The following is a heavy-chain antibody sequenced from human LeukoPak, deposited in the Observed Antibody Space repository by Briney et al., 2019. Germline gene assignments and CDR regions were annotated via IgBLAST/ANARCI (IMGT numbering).Heavy chain of an antibody. D-gene: IGHD2-21*02. CDR2: IYYSGST. Sequence: PSETLSLTCTVSGGSISSYYWSWIRQHPGKGLEWIGYIYYSGSTYYNPSLKSRLTILVDTSKNQFYLKLSSVTAADTAVYYCARDQVVTENYYGMDVWGQGTTVTVSS. J-gene: IGHJ6*02. CDR1: GGSISSYY. V-gene: IGHV4-59*06. CDR3: ARDQVVTENYYGMDV.